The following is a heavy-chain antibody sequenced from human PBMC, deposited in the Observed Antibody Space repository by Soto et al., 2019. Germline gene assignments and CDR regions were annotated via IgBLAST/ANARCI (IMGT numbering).Heavy chain of an antibody. Sequence: XSVKVSCKGFVYIFMKYGINWVRQAPGQGLEWLGWISPYSGYTHSAQKFHGRLTLTTDTAASTAYMELRILRSADTALYYCAREASVLIPAAQPSRFDSWGQGTPVTVSS. J-gene: IGHJ4*02. CDR3: AREASVLIPAAQPSRFDS. CDR2: ISPYSGYT. V-gene: IGHV1-18*01. D-gene: IGHD2-2*01. CDR1: VYIFMKYG.